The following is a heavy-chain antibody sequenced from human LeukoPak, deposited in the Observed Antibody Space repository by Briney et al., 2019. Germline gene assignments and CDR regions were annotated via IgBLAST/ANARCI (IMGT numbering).Heavy chain of an antibody. CDR3: ARVRRRSSAYDYSDY. CDR2: LSSSSTYI. V-gene: IGHV3-21*06. CDR1: GFTFSGYS. D-gene: IGHD5-12*01. Sequence: GGSLSLSCAASGFTFSGYSMNWVHQAPGEGLEWVSALSSSSTYIYYVDSVKGQFTVSRENAKNSLYLQMNSLRAEDTAIYFCARVRRRSSAYDYSDYWGQGTLVTVSA. J-gene: IGHJ4*02.